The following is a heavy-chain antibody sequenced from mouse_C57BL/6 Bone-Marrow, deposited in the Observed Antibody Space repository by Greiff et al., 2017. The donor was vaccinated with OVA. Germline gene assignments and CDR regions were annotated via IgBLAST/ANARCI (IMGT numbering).Heavy chain of an antibody. CDR1: GYTFTSYW. J-gene: IGHJ4*01. D-gene: IGHD2-2*01. V-gene: IGHV1-69*01. CDR2: LDPSDSYT. CDR3: ARGGYDGDYYAMDY. Sequence: VQLQQSGAELVMPGASVKLSCKASGYTFTSYWMHWVKQRPGQGLEWIGELDPSDSYTNYNQKFKGKSTLTVDKSSSTAYMQLSSLTSEDSAVYYCARGGYDGDYYAMDYWGQGTSVTVSS.